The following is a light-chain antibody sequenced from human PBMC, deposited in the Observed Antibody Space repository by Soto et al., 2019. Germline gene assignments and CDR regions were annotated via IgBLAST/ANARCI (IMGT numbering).Light chain of an antibody. Sequence: EVAMTQSPATLSVSPGERATLSCRASESISGNLAWYQHKPGQAPRLLIFGVSTMATGIPVRFSGSESGTEFILTIISLQSEDFAVYYCQQYNSWPLTFGGGTKVEIK. CDR1: ESISGN. CDR2: GVS. CDR3: QQYNSWPLT. J-gene: IGKJ4*01. V-gene: IGKV3-15*01.